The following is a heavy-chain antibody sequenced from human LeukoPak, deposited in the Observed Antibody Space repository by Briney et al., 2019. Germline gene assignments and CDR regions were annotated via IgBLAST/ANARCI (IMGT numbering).Heavy chain of an antibody. CDR3: AKDTGSRAVAGTRFDY. CDR2: IRGSGAST. V-gene: IGHV3-23*01. D-gene: IGHD6-19*01. CDR1: GLTFSSYA. Sequence: WGSLRLSCAASGLTFSSYAMTWVRHAQGEGLEWVSTIRGSGASTYDADSVKGRFTISRDNSKNTLYLQMNSLRAEYTAVYYCAKDTGSRAVAGTRFDYWGQGTLVTVSS. J-gene: IGHJ4*02.